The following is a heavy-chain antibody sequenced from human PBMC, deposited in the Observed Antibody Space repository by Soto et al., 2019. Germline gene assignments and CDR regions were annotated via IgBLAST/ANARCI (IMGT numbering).Heavy chain of an antibody. CDR3: AKARMGVRYYYDSSGYYYFDY. V-gene: IGHV3-23*01. Sequence: PGGSLRLSCAASGFTFSSYAMSWVRQAPGKGLEWVSAISGSGGSTYYADSVKGRFTISRDNSKNPLYLQMNSLRAEDTAVYYCAKARMGVRYYYDSSGYYYFDYWGQGTRGTVS. CDR2: ISGSGGST. J-gene: IGHJ4*02. CDR1: GFTFSSYA. D-gene: IGHD3-22*01.